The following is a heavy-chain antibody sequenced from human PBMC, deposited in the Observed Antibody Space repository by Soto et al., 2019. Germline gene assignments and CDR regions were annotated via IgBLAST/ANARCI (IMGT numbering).Heavy chain of an antibody. J-gene: IGHJ4*02. V-gene: IGHV4-34*01. Sequence: PSETLSLTCAVYGGSFSGYYWSWIRQPPGKGLEWIGEINHSGSTNYNPSLKSRVTISVDTSKNQFSLKLRSEDTAVYYCAREVCSGGSCYFDYWGQGTLVTVSS. CDR3: AREVCSGGSCYFDY. D-gene: IGHD2-15*01. CDR1: GGSFSGYY. CDR2: INHSGST.